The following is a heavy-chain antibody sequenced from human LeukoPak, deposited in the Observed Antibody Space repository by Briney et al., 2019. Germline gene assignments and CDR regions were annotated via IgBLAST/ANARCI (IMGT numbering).Heavy chain of an antibody. Sequence: GSLSLSCAASGFTFSSYWMSWVRQAPGKGLEWEANIKQDGSEKYYVDSVKGRFTISRDNAKNSLYLQMNSLRAEDTAVYYCASFAELPPFYGMDVWGQGTTVTVSS. CDR1: GFTFSSYW. J-gene: IGHJ6*02. V-gene: IGHV3-7*01. CDR3: ASFAELPPFYGMDV. D-gene: IGHD3-10*01. CDR2: IKQDGSEK.